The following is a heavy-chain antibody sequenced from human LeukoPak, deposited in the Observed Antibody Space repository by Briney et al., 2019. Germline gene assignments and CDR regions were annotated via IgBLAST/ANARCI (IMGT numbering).Heavy chain of an antibody. D-gene: IGHD3-3*01. Sequence: PSETLSLTCAVYGGSFSGYYWSWIRQPPGKGLEWIGEINHSGSTNYNPSLKSRVTISVDTSKNQSSLKLSSVTAADTAVYYCASRSYYDFWSGYYIYGMDVWGQGTTVTSP. CDR2: INHSGST. V-gene: IGHV4-34*01. CDR3: ASRSYYDFWSGYYIYGMDV. CDR1: GGSFSGYY. J-gene: IGHJ6*02.